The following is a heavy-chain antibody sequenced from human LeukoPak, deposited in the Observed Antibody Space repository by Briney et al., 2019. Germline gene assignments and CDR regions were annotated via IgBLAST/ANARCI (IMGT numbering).Heavy chain of an antibody. CDR1: GGSISSGGSR. D-gene: IGHD7-27*01. CDR2: IYYSGST. Sequence: SETLSLTCNVSGGSISSGGSRWRWIRQHPGKGLEWIGYIYYSGSTYYNPSLESRLTMSVDTSKNQFSLHLTSVTAADTAVYYCARDWGTYFDYWGQGTLVTVSS. V-gene: IGHV4-31*03. CDR3: ARDWGTYFDY. J-gene: IGHJ4*02.